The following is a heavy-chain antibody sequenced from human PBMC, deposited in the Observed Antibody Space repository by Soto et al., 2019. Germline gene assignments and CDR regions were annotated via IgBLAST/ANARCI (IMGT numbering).Heavy chain of an antibody. J-gene: IGHJ4*02. CDR3: ARDLRILECSSGFCY. CDR1: GGTFSSYA. Sequence: SVKVSCKASGGTFSSYAISWVRQAPGQGLEWMGGIIPIFGTANYAQKFQGRVTITADESTSTAYMELSSLRSEDTAVYYCARDLRILECSSGFCYWGQGTLVTVSS. CDR2: IIPIFGTA. V-gene: IGHV1-69*13. D-gene: IGHD3-3*01.